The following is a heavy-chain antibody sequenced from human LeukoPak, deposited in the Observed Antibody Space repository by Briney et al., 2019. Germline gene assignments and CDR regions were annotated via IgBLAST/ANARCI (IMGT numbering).Heavy chain of an antibody. V-gene: IGHV3-7*01. CDR1: GLSFGSYW. Sequence: GGSLRLSCVASGLSFGSYWMDWVRQAPGKGLEWVANIRKDGGDIHYVDSVKGRFNISRDNAKNSVYLQVHSLRAEDTAMYYCARDAFGDFSYWGQGILVTVSS. CDR2: IRKDGGDI. D-gene: IGHD3-10*01. CDR3: ARDAFGDFSY. J-gene: IGHJ4*02.